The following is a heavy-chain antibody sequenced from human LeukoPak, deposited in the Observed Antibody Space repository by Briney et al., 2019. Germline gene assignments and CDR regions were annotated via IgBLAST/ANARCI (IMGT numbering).Heavy chain of an antibody. CDR3: AKEYSGYDFDY. CDR2: TSGSGVNS. J-gene: IGHJ4*02. Sequence: GGSLRLSCAASGFTLRSYDMSWVRQAPGEGLEWVAATSGSGVNSYYADSVRGRFTISRDNSQNTLYLQMDSLRAEDTALYYCAKEYSGYDFDYWGQGTLVTGSS. V-gene: IGHV3-23*01. CDR1: GFTLRSYD. D-gene: IGHD5-12*01.